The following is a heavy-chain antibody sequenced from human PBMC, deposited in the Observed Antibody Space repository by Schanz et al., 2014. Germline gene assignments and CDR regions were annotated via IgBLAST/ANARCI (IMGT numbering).Heavy chain of an antibody. J-gene: IGHJ4*02. CDR1: RFTFSSYA. CDR2: MSGSGSTA. CDR3: ARVEVSMVQGLIPSYYFDS. D-gene: IGHD3-10*01. V-gene: IGHV3-23*01. Sequence: EVHLLESGGGLVQPGGSLRLSCAASRFTFSSYAMSWVRQAPGKGLEWVSGMSGSGSTADYADSVKGRFTISRDDAKNSLYLQMNSLSAEDTAVYYCARVEVSMVQGLIPSYYFDSWGQGTPVTVSS.